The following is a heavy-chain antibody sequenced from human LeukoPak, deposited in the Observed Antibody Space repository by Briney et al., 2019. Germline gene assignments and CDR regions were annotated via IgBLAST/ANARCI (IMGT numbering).Heavy chain of an antibody. CDR3: ARDRTGYYDSSGYPLDAFDI. J-gene: IGHJ3*02. Sequence: SETLSLTCTVSGGSISSGSYYWSWIRQPAGKGLEWIGRIYTSGSTNYNPSLKSRVTISVDTSKNQFSLKLSSVTAADTAVYYCARDRTGYYDSSGYPLDAFDIWGQGTTVTVSS. CDR2: IYTSGST. CDR1: GGSISSGSYY. D-gene: IGHD3-22*01. V-gene: IGHV4-61*02.